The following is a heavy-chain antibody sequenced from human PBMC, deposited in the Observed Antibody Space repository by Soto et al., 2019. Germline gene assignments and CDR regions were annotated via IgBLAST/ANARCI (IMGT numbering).Heavy chain of an antibody. CDR1: RGSISSGTNY. CDR3: ARVEDTAMVDY. V-gene: IGHV4-39*02. CDR2: IYYSGST. J-gene: IGHJ4*02. D-gene: IGHD5-18*01. Sequence: SETLSLTCTVSRGSISSGTNYWAWIRQPPGKGLEWIANIYYSGSTFYNPCLQGRVTMTTDTSTSTAYMELRSLRSDDTAVYYCARVEDTAMVDYWGQGTLVTVSS.